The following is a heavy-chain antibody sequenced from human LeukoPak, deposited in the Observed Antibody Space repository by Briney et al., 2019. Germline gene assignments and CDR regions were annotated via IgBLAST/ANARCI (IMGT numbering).Heavy chain of an antibody. CDR2: INPSGGST. Sequence: ASVKVSFKASGYTFTSYYMHWVRQAPGQGLEWMGIINPSGGSTSYAQKFQGRATMARDTSTSTVYMELSSLRSEDTAVYYCARMYVDAFDIWGQGTMVTVSS. CDR3: ARMYVDAFDI. CDR1: GYTFTSYY. V-gene: IGHV1-46*03. D-gene: IGHD2-8*01. J-gene: IGHJ3*02.